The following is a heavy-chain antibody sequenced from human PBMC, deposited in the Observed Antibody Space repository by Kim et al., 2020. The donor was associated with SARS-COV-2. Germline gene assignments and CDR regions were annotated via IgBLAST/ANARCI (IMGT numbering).Heavy chain of an antibody. Sequence: ASVKVSCKASGYTFTSYDINWVRQATGQGLEWMGWMNPNSGYTGSAQKFQGRVTMTRNTSISTAYMELSSLRSEDTAVYYCVRVVGAVDYWGQGTLVTVSS. J-gene: IGHJ4*02. D-gene: IGHD1-26*01. CDR1: GYTFTSYD. CDR2: MNPNSGYT. V-gene: IGHV1-8*01. CDR3: VRVVGAVDY.